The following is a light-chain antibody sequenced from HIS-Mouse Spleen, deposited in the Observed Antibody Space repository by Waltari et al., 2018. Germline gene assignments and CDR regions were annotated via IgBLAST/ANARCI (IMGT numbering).Light chain of an antibody. CDR1: QGISSY. CDR2: SAY. J-gene: IGKJ1*01. V-gene: IGKV1-8*01. Sequence: AIRMTQSPSSLSASTGDRVTITCRASQGISSYLAWYKQKPGKAPKLLIYSAYTLQSRVPSRFSGSRSGTDFTLTISCLQSEDFATYYCQQYYSYPWTFGQGTKVEIK. CDR3: QQYYSYPWT.